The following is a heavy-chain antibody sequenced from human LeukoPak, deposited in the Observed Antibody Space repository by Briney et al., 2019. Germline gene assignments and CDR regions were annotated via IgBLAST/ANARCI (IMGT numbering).Heavy chain of an antibody. Sequence: PSETLSLTCTVSGGSISSYYWSWIRQPPGKGLEWLGYIYYSGSTNYNPSLKSRVTISVDTSKNQFSLKLSSVTAADKAVYYCARVIYDSSGYYYFDYWGQGTLVTVSS. J-gene: IGHJ4*02. V-gene: IGHV4-59*01. D-gene: IGHD3-22*01. CDR2: IYYSGST. CDR3: ARVIYDSSGYYYFDY. CDR1: GGSISSYY.